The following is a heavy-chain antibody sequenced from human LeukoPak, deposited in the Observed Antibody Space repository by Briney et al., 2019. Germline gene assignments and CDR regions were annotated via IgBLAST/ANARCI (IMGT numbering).Heavy chain of an antibody. CDR1: GFTFSSYG. J-gene: IGHJ4*02. Sequence: PGGSLRLSCAASGFTFSSYGMHWVRQAPGKGLEWVAVISYDGSNKYYADSVKGRFTISRDNSKNTLYLQMNSLRAEDTAVYYCAKDQRYRWELPFSIDYWGQGTLVTVSS. CDR3: AKDQRYRWELPFSIDY. V-gene: IGHV3-30*18. CDR2: ISYDGSNK. D-gene: IGHD1-26*01.